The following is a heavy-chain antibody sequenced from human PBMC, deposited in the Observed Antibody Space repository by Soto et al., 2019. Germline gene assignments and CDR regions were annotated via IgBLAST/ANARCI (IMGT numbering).Heavy chain of an antibody. D-gene: IGHD1-1*01. V-gene: IGHV1-69*12. CDR1: GGTLNSYA. CDR2: IIPIFGNT. Sequence: QVQLVQSGVEVKKPGSSVKVSCKASGGTLNSYAIDWVRQAPGQGLEWMGGIIPIFGNTYYAQRLQGRVKLTADEATRTAYMELSPLTSEDTAVYYCARGTVTGSEYNFYYYGMDVWGPGTTVIVSS. CDR3: ARGTVTGSEYNFYYYGMDV. J-gene: IGHJ6*02.